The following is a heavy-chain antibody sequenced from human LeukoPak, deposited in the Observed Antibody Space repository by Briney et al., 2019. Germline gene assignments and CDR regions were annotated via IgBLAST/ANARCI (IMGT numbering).Heavy chain of an antibody. CDR2: ISTSGSTI. V-gene: IGHV3-48*03. CDR1: GFNFSSYE. CDR3: ARDPRGGSGPDFMDV. J-gene: IGHJ6*03. D-gene: IGHD3-10*01. Sequence: GGSLRLSCASSGFNFSSYEMNWVRQAPGKGLEWVSDISTSGSTINYADSVKGRFTISRDNAKNSLYLQMNSLRAEDTAVYYCARDPRGGSGPDFMDVWGKGTTVTISS.